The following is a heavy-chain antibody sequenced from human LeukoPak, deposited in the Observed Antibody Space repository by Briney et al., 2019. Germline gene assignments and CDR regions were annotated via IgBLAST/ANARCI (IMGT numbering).Heavy chain of an antibody. J-gene: IGHJ4*02. D-gene: IGHD1-26*01. CDR3: TRGSPLDY. CDR2: IKEDASET. CDR1: GLTFSSSW. V-gene: IGHV3-7*01. Sequence: HPGGSLRLSCAASGLTFSSSWMTWVRQAPGKGLEWVANIKEDASETNYVGSAMGRFAISRDNAKNTLYLQMNSLRVEDTAIYYCTRGSPLDYWGQRTQVTVSS.